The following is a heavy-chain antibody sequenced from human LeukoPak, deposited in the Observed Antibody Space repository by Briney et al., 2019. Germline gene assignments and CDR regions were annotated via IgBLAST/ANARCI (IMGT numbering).Heavy chain of an antibody. D-gene: IGHD6-13*01. Sequence: GASVKVSCKASGYTFTGYYMHWVRQAPGQGLEWMGWINPNSGGTNYAQKFQGRVTMTRDTSISTAYMELSRLRSDDTAVYYCARDYSSSAYSWFDPWGQGTLVTVSS. V-gene: IGHV1-2*02. CDR2: INPNSGGT. J-gene: IGHJ5*02. CDR3: ARDYSSSAYSWFDP. CDR1: GYTFTGYY.